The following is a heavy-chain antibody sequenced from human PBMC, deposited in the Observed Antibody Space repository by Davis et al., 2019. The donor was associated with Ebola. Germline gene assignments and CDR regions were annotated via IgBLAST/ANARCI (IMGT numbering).Heavy chain of an antibody. J-gene: IGHJ6*03. Sequence: PGGSLRLSCAASGFTFSRYWMSWVRQAPGKGLAWVAHIKQDGSAKSYVDSVKGRFTISRDNAKNSLYLQMNSLRAEDTAVYYCAREGCSSTSCYLYRLYYYYYMDVWGQGTTVTVSS. D-gene: IGHD2-2*01. V-gene: IGHV3-7*01. CDR3: AREGCSSTSCYLYRLYYYYYMDV. CDR2: IKQDGSAK. CDR1: GFTFSRYW.